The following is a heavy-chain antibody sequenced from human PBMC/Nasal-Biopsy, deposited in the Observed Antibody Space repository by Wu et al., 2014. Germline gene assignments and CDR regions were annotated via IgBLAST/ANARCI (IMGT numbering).Heavy chain of an antibody. V-gene: IGHV3-33*08. Sequence: LRLSCAASGFTFSSYGMHWVRQAPGKGLEWVAVIWYDGSNKYYADSVKGRFTISRDNSKNTLYLQMNSLRAEDTAVYYCARDCAQDGPGGYSYGYYYGMDVWGQGTTVTVSS. CDR1: GFTFSSYG. D-gene: IGHD5-18*01. CDR3: ARDCAQDGPGGYSYGYYYGMDV. J-gene: IGHJ6*02. CDR2: IWYDGSNK.